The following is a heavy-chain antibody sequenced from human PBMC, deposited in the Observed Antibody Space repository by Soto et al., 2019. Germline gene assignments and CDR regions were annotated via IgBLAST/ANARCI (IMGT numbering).Heavy chain of an antibody. CDR3: ARFGRDYSYGSDY. J-gene: IGHJ4*02. Sequence: SVKVSCKASGYTFTSYGISWVRHAPGQGLEWMGGIIPIFGTANYAQKFQGRVTITADESTSTAYMELSSLRSEDTAVYYCARFGRDYSYGSDYWGQGTLVTVSS. CDR2: IIPIFGTA. V-gene: IGHV1-69*13. D-gene: IGHD5-18*01. CDR1: GYTFTSYG.